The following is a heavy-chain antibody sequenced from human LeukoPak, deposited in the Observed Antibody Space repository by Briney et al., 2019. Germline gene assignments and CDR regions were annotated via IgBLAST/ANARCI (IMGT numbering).Heavy chain of an antibody. J-gene: IGHJ6*03. D-gene: IGHD6-13*01. CDR1: GGSISSYY. V-gene: IGHV4-59*01. Sequence: SETLSLTCTVSGGSISSYYWSWIRQPPGKGLEWIGYIYYSGSTNYNPSLKSRVTISVDTSKNQFSLKLSSVTAADTAVYYYAREGIAAAGYYYYMDVWGKGTTVTISS. CDR2: IYYSGST. CDR3: AREGIAAAGYYYYMDV.